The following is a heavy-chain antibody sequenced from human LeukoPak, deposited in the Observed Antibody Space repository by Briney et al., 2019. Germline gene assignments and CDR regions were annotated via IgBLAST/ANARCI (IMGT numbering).Heavy chain of an antibody. V-gene: IGHV4-31*03. Sequence: SETLSLTCTVSGGSINSGGYYWSWIRQHPGKGLEWIGYIYYRESTYYNPSLDSRVTISTDTSRNQFSLTLSSVTAADTAVYYCARESYAISGHRYFQDWGQGTLVTVSS. CDR1: GGSINSGGYY. J-gene: IGHJ1*01. D-gene: IGHD2-8*01. CDR2: IYYREST. CDR3: ARESYAISGHRYFQD.